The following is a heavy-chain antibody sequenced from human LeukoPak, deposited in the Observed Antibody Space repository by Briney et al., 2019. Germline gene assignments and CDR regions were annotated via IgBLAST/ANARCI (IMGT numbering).Heavy chain of an antibody. J-gene: IGHJ6*02. Sequence: GASVKVSCKASEYTFSNYYIHWVRQAPGQGLERMGVINPSDGSTTYAQKFQGRVTMTGDTSTSTVYMELSSLRSEDTAVFFCARDRHRSYYGMDVWGQGTTVTVSS. CDR1: EYTFSNYY. V-gene: IGHV1-46*01. CDR2: INPSDGST. CDR3: ARDRHRSYYGMDV.